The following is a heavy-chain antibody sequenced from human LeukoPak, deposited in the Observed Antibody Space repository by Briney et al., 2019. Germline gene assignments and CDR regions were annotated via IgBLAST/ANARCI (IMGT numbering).Heavy chain of an antibody. V-gene: IGHV1-18*04. CDR2: ISAYNGNT. CDR3: ARDPPYYYDSSGYDPWFDP. CDR1: GYTFTSYY. Sequence: ASVKVSCKASGYTFTSYYMHWVRQAPGQGLEWMGWISAYNGNTNYAQKLQGRVTMTTDTSTSTAYMELRSLRSDDTAVYYCARDPPYYYDSSGYDPWFDPWGQGTLVTVSS. D-gene: IGHD3-22*01. J-gene: IGHJ5*02.